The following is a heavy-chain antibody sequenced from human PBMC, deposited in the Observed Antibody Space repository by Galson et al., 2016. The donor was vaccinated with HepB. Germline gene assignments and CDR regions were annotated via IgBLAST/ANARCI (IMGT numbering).Heavy chain of an antibody. CDR3: ASSSVGYCGGDCYYGMDV. V-gene: IGHV3-33*01. J-gene: IGHJ6*02. CDR2: IYYDEIRK. CDR1: RFIFRSYG. D-gene: IGHD2-21*01. Sequence: SLRLSCAASRFIFRSYGMHWVRQAPGKGLEWVAVIYYDEIRKYYADSVKGRFTISREKSKNTVFLHLNSLGVEDTAVYYCASSSVGYCGGDCYYGMDVWGQGTTVTVSS.